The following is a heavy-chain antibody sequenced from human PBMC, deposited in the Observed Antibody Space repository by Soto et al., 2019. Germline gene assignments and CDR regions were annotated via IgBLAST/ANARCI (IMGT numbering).Heavy chain of an antibody. J-gene: IGHJ4*02. CDR2: INPSGGGT. V-gene: IGHV1-46*01. CDR3: ARSRPRIAAAGKGGFDY. Sequence: ASVKVSCKASGYTFTSYYIHLVRQAPGQGLEWMGIINPSGGGTSYAQKFQGRVTMTRDTSTSTVYMELSSLRSEDTAVYYCARSRPRIAAAGKGGFDYWGQGTLVTVSS. CDR1: GYTFTSYY. D-gene: IGHD6-13*01.